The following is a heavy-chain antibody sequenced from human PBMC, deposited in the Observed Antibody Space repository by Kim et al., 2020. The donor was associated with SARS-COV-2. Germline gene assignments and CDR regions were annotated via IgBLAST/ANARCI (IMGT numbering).Heavy chain of an antibody. CDR3: AREEADSSGWSD. V-gene: IGHV3-7*03. CDR2: IREDGGVK. CDR1: GFTFSNYW. Sequence: GGSLRLSCVASGFTFSNYWMTWVRQAPGKGLEWVANIREDGGVKQYMDSVKGRFTISRDNARNSLYLEVNSLRVDDTAVYYCAREEADSSGWSDWGHGTLVTVSS. J-gene: IGHJ4*01. D-gene: IGHD6-19*01.